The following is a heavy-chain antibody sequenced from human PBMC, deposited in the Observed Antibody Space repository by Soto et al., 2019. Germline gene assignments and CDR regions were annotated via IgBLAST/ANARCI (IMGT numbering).Heavy chain of an antibody. V-gene: IGHV1-8*01. Sequence: GASVKVSCKASGYTFTSYDINWVRQATGQGLEWMGWMDPNSGNTGYAQKFQGRVTMTRNTSISTAYMELSSLRSEDTAVYYCARGGSGATYYYYMDVWGKGTTVTVSS. J-gene: IGHJ6*03. CDR1: GYTFTSYD. D-gene: IGHD6-19*01. CDR3: ARGGSGATYYYYMDV. CDR2: MDPNSGNT.